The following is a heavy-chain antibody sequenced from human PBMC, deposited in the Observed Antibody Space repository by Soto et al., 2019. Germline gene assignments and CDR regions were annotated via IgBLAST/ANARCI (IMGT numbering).Heavy chain of an antibody. D-gene: IGHD6-19*01. CDR2: ISYDGSNK. J-gene: IGHJ4*02. Sequence: GGSLRLSCAASGFTFSSYGMHWVRQAPGKGLEWVAVISYDGSNKYYADSVKGRFTISRDNSKNTLYLQMNSLRAEDTAVYYCAKDLHPSSGWYYDLGFDYWGQGTLVTVSS. CDR3: AKDLHPSSGWYYDLGFDY. V-gene: IGHV3-30*18. CDR1: GFTFSSYG.